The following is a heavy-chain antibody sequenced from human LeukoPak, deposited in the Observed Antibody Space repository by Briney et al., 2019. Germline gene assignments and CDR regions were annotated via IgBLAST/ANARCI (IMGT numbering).Heavy chain of an antibody. CDR3: ASYYDSDTNWFDP. CDR2: IYYSGST. D-gene: IGHD3-22*01. V-gene: IGHV4-39*07. Sequence: SETLSLTCTVSGGSISSRSYYWGWIRQPPGNGLEWIGIIYYSGSTNYNPSLKSRVTISIDTSKNQFSLKLSSVTAADTAVYYCASYYDSDTNWFDPWGQGTLVTVSS. CDR1: GGSISSRSYY. J-gene: IGHJ5*02.